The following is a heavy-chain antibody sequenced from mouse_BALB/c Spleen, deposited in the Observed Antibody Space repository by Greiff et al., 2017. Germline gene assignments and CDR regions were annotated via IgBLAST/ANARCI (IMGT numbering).Heavy chain of an antibody. V-gene: IGHV1-7*01. D-gene: IGHD2-4*01. CDR1: GYTFTSYW. CDR3: ARRMITFWYFDV. J-gene: IGHJ1*01. CDR2: INPSTGYT. Sequence: VQLVESGAELAKPGASVKMSCKASGYTFTSYWMHWVKQRPGQGLEWIGYINPSTGYTEYNQKFKDKATLTADKSSSTAYMQLSSLTSEDSAVYYCARRMITFWYFDVWGAGTTVTVSS.